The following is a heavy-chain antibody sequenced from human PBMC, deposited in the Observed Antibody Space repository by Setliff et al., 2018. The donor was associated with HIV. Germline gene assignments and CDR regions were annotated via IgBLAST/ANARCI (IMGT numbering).Heavy chain of an antibody. V-gene: IGHV1-18*01. Sequence: SVKVSCKASGYNFSSNGISWVRQAPGQGLEWMGWISSYNGYAKYAQKVQDRVTMTKDTSINTAYMELSGLRSDDTAVYYCARQLSNSLESWGQGTPVTSPQ. D-gene: IGHD1-1*01. CDR1: GYNFSSNG. CDR3: ARQLSNSLES. CDR2: ISSYNGYA. J-gene: IGHJ4*02.